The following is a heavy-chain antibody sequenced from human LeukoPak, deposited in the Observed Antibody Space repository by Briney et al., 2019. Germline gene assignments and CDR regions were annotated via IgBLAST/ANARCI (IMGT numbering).Heavy chain of an antibody. CDR3: ARGYDFWSGYFSYYFDY. D-gene: IGHD3-3*01. Sequence: ASVKVSCKASGYTFTSYDINWVRQATGQGLEWMGWMNPNSGNTGYAQKFQGRVTMTRDTSTSTVYMELSSLRSEDTAVYYCARGYDFWSGYFSYYFDYWGQGTLVTVSS. V-gene: IGHV1-8*02. J-gene: IGHJ4*02. CDR2: MNPNSGNT. CDR1: GYTFTSYD.